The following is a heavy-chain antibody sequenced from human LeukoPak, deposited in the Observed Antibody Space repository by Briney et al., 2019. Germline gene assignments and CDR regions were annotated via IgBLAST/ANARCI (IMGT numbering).Heavy chain of an antibody. D-gene: IGHD3-10*01. V-gene: IGHV1-69*01. CDR1: GGTFSSYA. CDR3: ARVVLGGFDY. J-gene: IGHJ4*02. Sequence: SVKVSCKSSGGTFSSYAIIWVRQAPGQGLEWMGGIIPIFGTANYAQKFQGRVRITADESTSTAYMELSSLRSEDTAVYYCARVVLGGFDYWGQGTLVTVSS. CDR2: IIPIFGTA.